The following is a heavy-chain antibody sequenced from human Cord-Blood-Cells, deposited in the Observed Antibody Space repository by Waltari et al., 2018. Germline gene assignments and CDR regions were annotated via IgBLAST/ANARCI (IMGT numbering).Heavy chain of an antibody. CDR2: MNPNSGNT. V-gene: IGHV1-8*01. CDR1: GYTFTSYA. CDR3: ARGRVAAAGAFDI. Sequence: QVQLVQSGAEVKKPGASVKVPCQASGYTFTSYASNWVGQATGKGLEWMGWMNPNSGNTGYAQKFQGRVTMTRNTSISTAYMELSSLRSEDTAVYYCARGRVAAAGAFDIWGQGTMVTVSS. D-gene: IGHD6-13*01. J-gene: IGHJ3*02.